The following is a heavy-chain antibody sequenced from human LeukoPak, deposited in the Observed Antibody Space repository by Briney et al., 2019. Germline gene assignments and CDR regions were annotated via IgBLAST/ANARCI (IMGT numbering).Heavy chain of an antibody. CDR3: ARLWDYGDFQNAFDI. CDR1: GFTFSSHT. Sequence: GGSLRLSCAASGFTFSSHTVTWVRQAPGRGLEWVSSISSNSSFIHYADSVRGRFTISRDNAKKSLYLQMNSLRAEDTAVYYCARLWDYGDFQNAFDIWGQGTTVTVSS. CDR2: ISSNSSFI. J-gene: IGHJ3*02. V-gene: IGHV3-21*01. D-gene: IGHD4-17*01.